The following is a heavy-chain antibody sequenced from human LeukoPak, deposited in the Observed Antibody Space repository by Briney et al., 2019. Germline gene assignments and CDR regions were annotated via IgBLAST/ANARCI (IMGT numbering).Heavy chain of an antibody. D-gene: IGHD3-10*01. CDR1: GYSFSSNW. Sequence: GESLKISCKGSGYSFSSNWIGWARQMPGKGLEWMGIIYPGDSDTRYSPSFQGQVTISADKSISTAYLQWSSLKASDTAMYYCARRYGSGTYRPSPYYYMDVWGKGTTVTVSS. J-gene: IGHJ6*03. CDR3: ARRYGSGTYRPSPYYYMDV. V-gene: IGHV5-51*01. CDR2: IYPGDSDT.